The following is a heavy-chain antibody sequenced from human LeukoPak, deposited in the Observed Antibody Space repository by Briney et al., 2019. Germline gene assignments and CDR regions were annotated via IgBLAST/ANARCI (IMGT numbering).Heavy chain of an antibody. CDR1: GFTFSSYA. CDR3: VKDLMSGYSYGYEAAFDI. J-gene: IGHJ3*02. V-gene: IGHV3-64D*06. Sequence: GGFLRLSCSASGFTFSSYAMHWVRQAPGKGLEYVSAISSNGGSTYYADSVKGRFTISRDNSKNTLYLQMSSLRAEDTAVYYCVKDLMSGYSYGYEAAFDIWGQGTMVTVSS. D-gene: IGHD5-18*01. CDR2: ISSNGGST.